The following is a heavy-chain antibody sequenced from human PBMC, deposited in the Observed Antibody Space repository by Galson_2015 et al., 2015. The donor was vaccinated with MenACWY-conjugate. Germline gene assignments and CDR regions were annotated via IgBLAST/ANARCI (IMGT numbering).Heavy chain of an antibody. J-gene: IGHJ3*02. CDR1: GFTFSKCA. CDR3: AKGANYYDSSGKRYDAFDI. V-gene: IGHV3-23*01. D-gene: IGHD3-22*01. Sequence: SLRLSCAASGFTFSKCAMSWVRQAPGKGLEWVSGISGSGGDIDYADSVKGRFTISRDNSKNTVYLQMNSLRAEDTAVYHCAKGANYYDSSGKRYDAFDIWGQGTMVTVSS. CDR2: ISGSGGDI.